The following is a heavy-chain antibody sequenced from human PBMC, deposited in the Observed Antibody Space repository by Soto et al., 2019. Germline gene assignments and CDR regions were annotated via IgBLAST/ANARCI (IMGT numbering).Heavy chain of an antibody. Sequence: QVPLVQSGAEVKKPGASVKVSCKASGYTFSGYAMGWVRQAPGQGLEWMGWISAYNGNTDYAQKFQGRVTMTTDTSTSTASMELRSLTSDDTAVYYCARPFGDYGDYAWSLRYWGQGTLVTVSS. V-gene: IGHV1-18*01. CDR2: ISAYNGNT. D-gene: IGHD4-17*01. CDR1: GYTFSGYA. J-gene: IGHJ4*02. CDR3: ARPFGDYGDYAWSLRY.